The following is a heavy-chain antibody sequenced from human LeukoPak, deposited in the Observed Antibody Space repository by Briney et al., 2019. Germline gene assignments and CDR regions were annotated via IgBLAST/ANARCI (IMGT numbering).Heavy chain of an antibody. V-gene: IGHV4-30-2*01. CDR3: ARGPRSSSDWPTLDY. J-gene: IGHJ4*02. D-gene: IGHD3-9*01. CDR1: GGSISSGGYS. CDR2: IYHSGST. Sequence: PSQTLSLTCAVSGGSISSGGYSRSWIRQPPGKGLEWIGYIYHSGSTYYNPSLKSRVTIPVDRSKNQFSLKLSTVTAADTAVYYCARGPRSSSDWPTLDYWGQGTLVTVSS.